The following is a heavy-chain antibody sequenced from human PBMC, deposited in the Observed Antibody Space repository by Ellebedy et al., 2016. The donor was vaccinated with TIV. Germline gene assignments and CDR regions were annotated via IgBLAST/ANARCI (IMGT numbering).Heavy chain of an antibody. CDR2: INAGNANT. J-gene: IGHJ5*02. CDR1: GYTFTTYT. V-gene: IGHV1-3*01. CDR3: ARETHYYNSRSDYPWGS. D-gene: IGHD3-22*01. Sequence: ASVKVSCXASGYTFTTYTMHWARQAPGHSLEWMGWINAGNANTKYSQKFQGRVTITRDTSASTAYMELSSLRSEDTAVYYCARETHYYNSRSDYPWGSWGQGTLVTVSS.